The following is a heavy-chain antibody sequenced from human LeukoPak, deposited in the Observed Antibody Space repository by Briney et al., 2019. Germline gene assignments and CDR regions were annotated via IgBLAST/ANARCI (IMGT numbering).Heavy chain of an antibody. D-gene: IGHD1-14*01. CDR1: SGSISTSSFY. CDR2: IYTSGST. Sequence: SETLSLTCTVSSGSISTSSFYWSWIRQPAGKGLEWIGRIYTSGSTNYNPSLKSRVTMSVDTSKNQFSLKLSSVTAADTAVYYCAKGGPEASAGLSWFDPWGQGTLVTVSS. CDR3: AKGGPEASAGLSWFDP. J-gene: IGHJ5*02. V-gene: IGHV4-61*02.